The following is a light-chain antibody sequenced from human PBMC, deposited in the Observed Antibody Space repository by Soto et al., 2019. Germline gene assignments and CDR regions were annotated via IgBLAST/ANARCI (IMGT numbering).Light chain of an antibody. J-gene: IGKJ1*01. V-gene: IGKV3-20*01. CDR3: QQYGSSPPT. CDR2: GAS. Sequence: EIVMTQSPDTLSVSPGERATLSCRASQRISSNLAWYQQKPGQAPRLLIYGASSRATGIPDRFSGSGSGTDFTLTISRLEPEDFAVYYCQQYGSSPPTFGQGTKVDIK. CDR1: QRISSN.